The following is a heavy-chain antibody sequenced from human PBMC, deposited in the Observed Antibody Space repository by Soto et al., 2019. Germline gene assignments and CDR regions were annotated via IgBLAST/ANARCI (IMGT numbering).Heavy chain of an antibody. CDR2: ISGYNGDT. J-gene: IGHJ6*02. CDR1: GYTFTRYG. Sequence: QGHLVQSEAEVKKSGASVKVSCKASGYTFTRYGISWVRQAPGQGLEWMGWISGYNGDTNYAQKFQGRVSMTIDTSTTTAYMELRSLTSDDTAVYYYGLDVWGQGTKVTVSS. CDR3: GLDV. V-gene: IGHV1-18*01.